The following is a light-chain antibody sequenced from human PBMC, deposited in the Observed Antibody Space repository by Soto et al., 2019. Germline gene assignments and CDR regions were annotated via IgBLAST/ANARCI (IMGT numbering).Light chain of an antibody. Sequence: EIVLTQSPATLSLSPGERATLSCRASQSISSSYLAWYQQRPGQAPRLLIYDASKRATGIPARFSGSGSGTDFTLTISSLEPGDFGVYYCQHRSNWPSLTFGGGTKVDIK. CDR1: QSISSSY. J-gene: IGKJ4*01. CDR2: DAS. V-gene: IGKV3-11*01. CDR3: QHRSNWPSLT.